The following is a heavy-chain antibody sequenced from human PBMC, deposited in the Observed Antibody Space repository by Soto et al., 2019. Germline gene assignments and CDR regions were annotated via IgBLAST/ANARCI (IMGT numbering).Heavy chain of an antibody. CDR3: TTCSSWSIYGMEV. Sequence: GGPLRLSCAASGFTFSNAWMNWVRQAPGKGLEWVGRIKSKTDGGTTDYAAPVKGRFTISRDDSKNTLYLQMNSLKTEDTAVYYCTTCSSWSIYGMEVWGQGTTVTVSS. V-gene: IGHV3-15*07. CDR1: GFTFSNAW. J-gene: IGHJ6*02. CDR2: IKSKTDGGTT. D-gene: IGHD6-13*01.